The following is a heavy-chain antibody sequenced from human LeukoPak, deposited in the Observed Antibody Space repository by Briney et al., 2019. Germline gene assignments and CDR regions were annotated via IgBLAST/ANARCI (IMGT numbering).Heavy chain of an antibody. CDR1: GYSISSGYY. J-gene: IGHJ4*02. CDR3: ARAGSGSYPH. D-gene: IGHD1-26*01. Sequence: SETLSLTCTVSGYSISSGYYWGWIRQPPGKGLEWIGSIYHSGSTYYNPSLKSRVTISVDTSKNQFSLKLSSVTAADTAVYYCARAGSGSYPHWGQGTLVTVSS. V-gene: IGHV4-38-2*02. CDR2: IYHSGST.